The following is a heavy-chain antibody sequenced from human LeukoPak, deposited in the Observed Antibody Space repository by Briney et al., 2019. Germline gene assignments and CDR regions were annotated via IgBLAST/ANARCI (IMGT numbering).Heavy chain of an antibody. Sequence: QPGGSLRLSCAASGFTFSSYWMHWVRQAPGKGLVWVSPINPDGTVTTYADPVKGRFTISRDNAKNTLYLQMNSLRVEDTAVYYCVRDSPSGLFDLWGRGTLVTVSS. D-gene: IGHD1-26*01. J-gene: IGHJ2*01. CDR3: VRDSPSGLFDL. V-gene: IGHV3-74*01. CDR1: GFTFSSYW. CDR2: INPDGTVT.